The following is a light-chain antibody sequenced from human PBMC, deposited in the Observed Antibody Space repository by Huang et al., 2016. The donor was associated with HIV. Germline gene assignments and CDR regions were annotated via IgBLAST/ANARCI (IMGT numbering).Light chain of an antibody. Sequence: DIQLTQSPSSVSASVGDRVTITCRASQGIGTWLAWYQQKPGKAPKLLIYSTSSLQSGGPARVSGSGSGADFTLTISSLQPEDFATYYCQQANSFPYTFGQGTKLEIK. CDR3: QQANSFPYT. V-gene: IGKV1-12*01. CDR1: QGIGTW. J-gene: IGKJ2*01. CDR2: STS.